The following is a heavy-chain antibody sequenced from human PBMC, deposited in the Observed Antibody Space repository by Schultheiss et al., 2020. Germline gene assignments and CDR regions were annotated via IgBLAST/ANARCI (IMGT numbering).Heavy chain of an antibody. J-gene: IGHJ6*02. CDR2: IYTSGSS. CDR3: ARVGGSYYYYYYGMDA. D-gene: IGHD1-26*01. CDR1: GGSFSGYY. Sequence: SETLSLTCAVYGGSFSGYYWSWIRQPAGKGLEWIGRIYTSGSSNYNPSLKSRVTISVDTSKNQFSLNMTSVTAADTAVYYCARVGGSYYYYYYGMDAWGQGTTVNVSS. V-gene: IGHV4-59*10.